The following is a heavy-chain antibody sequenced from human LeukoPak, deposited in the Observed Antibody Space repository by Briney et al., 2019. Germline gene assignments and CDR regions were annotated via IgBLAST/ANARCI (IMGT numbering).Heavy chain of an antibody. Sequence: GGSLRLSCAASGFTFSSYWMHWVRQAPGKGLVWVSRINTDGSSTNYADSVKGRFTISRDNAKSTLYLQMNSLRAEDTAVYYCARAERGGASLYWGQGTLVTVSS. V-gene: IGHV3-74*01. CDR3: ARAERGGASLY. J-gene: IGHJ4*02. CDR2: INTDGSST. D-gene: IGHD1-26*01. CDR1: GFTFSSYW.